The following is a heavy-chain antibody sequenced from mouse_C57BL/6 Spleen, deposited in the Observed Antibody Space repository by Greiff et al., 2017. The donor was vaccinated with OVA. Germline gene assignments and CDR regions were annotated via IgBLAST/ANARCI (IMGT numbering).Heavy chain of an antibody. CDR3: ARFPEDYYAMDY. CDR1: GYSITSGYY. CDR2: ISYDGSN. V-gene: IGHV3-6*01. J-gene: IGHJ4*01. Sequence: EVKLQESGPGLVKPSQSLSLTCSVTGYSITSGYYWNWIRQFPGNKLEWMGYISYDGSNNYNPSLKNRISITRDTSKNQFFLKLNSVTTEDTATYYCARFPEDYYAMDYWGQGTSVTVSS.